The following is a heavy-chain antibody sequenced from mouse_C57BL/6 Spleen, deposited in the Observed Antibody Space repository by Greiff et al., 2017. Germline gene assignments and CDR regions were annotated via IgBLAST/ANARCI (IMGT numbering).Heavy chain of an antibody. J-gene: IGHJ4*01. V-gene: IGHV1-26*01. CDR1: GYTFTDYY. CDR3: ARHDGYYVGYAMDY. D-gene: IGHD2-3*01. Sequence: EVQLQQSGPELVKPGASVKISCKASGYTFTDYYMNWVQQSHGKSLEWIGDINPNNGGTSYNQKFKGKATLTVDKSSSTAYMELRSLTSADSAVYYCARHDGYYVGYAMDYWGQGTSVTVSS. CDR2: INPNNGGT.